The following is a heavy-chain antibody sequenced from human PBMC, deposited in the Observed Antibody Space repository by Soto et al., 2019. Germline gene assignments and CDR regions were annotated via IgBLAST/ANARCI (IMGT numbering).Heavy chain of an antibody. V-gene: IGHV1-69*02. CDR3: ATGTGYYDSSGYYPSYYYGMDV. CDR2: IIPILGIA. D-gene: IGHD3-22*01. Sequence: ASLKVSCKASGGTFSSYTISWVRQAPGQGLEWMGRIIPILGIANYAQKFQGRVTITADKSTSTAYMELSSLRSEDTAVYYCATGTGYYDSSGYYPSYYYGMDVWGQGTTVTVSS. J-gene: IGHJ6*02. CDR1: GGTFSSYT.